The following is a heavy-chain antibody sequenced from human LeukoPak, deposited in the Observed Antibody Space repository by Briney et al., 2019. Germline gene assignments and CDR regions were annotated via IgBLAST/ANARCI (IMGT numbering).Heavy chain of an antibody. CDR3: ARVEVGTYYGLDY. D-gene: IGHD1-26*01. V-gene: IGHV4-59*01. CDR1: GGSISSYY. J-gene: IGHJ4*02. CDR2: IYYSGST. Sequence: PSETLSLTCTVSGGSISSYYWSWIRQPPGKGLEWIGYIYYSGSTNYNPSLKSRVTISVDMSKNQFSLKLSSVTAADTAVYYCARVEVGTYYGLDYWGQGTLVTVSS.